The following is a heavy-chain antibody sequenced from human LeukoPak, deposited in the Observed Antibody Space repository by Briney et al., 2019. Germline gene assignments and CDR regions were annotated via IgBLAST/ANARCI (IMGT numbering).Heavy chain of an antibody. CDR2: ISSSSSYI. D-gene: IGHD4-17*01. J-gene: IGHJ4*02. Sequence: GSLRLSCAASGFTFSSYSMNWVRQAPGKGLEWVSSISSSSSYIYYADSVKGRFTISRDNAKNSLYLQMNSLRAEDTAVYYCARDQDATVTLDYWGQGTLVTVSS. CDR1: GFTFSSYS. V-gene: IGHV3-21*01. CDR3: ARDQDATVTLDY.